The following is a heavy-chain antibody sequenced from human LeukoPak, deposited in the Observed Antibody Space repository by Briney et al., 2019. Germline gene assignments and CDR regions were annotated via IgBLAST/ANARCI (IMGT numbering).Heavy chain of an antibody. CDR1: GGSISSSSYY. D-gene: IGHD5-12*01. CDR2: IYYSGST. Sequence: SETLSLTCTVSGGSISSSSYYWGWIRQPPGKGLEWIGSIYYSGSTYYNPSLKSRVTISVDTSKNQFSLKLSSVTAADTAVYYCARLGDSGYDLYYWGQGTLVTVSS. CDR3: ARLGDSGYDLYY. V-gene: IGHV4-39*01. J-gene: IGHJ4*02.